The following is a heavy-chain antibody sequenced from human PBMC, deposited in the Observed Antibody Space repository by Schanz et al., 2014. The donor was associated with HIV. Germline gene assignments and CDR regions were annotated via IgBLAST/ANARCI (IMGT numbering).Heavy chain of an antibody. V-gene: IGHV1-8*02. Sequence: QVQLVQSGAEAKKPGSSVKVSCETSGYTFSDYDINWVRQAPGQGLEWMGWVNPESGNTGMADKFLGRLSLTRFTSTGTAYMELSSLRSADTVVYFCARAAFSSEYYYGMDVWGQGTTVTVSS. J-gene: IGHJ6*02. CDR1: GYTFSDYD. CDR3: ARAAFSSEYYYGMDV. D-gene: IGHD3-3*02. CDR2: VNPESGNT.